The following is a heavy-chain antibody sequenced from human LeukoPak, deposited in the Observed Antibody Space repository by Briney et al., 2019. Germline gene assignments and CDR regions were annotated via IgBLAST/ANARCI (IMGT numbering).Heavy chain of an antibody. Sequence: PSETLSLTCAVYGGSFSGYYWSWIRQPAGKGLEWIGRIYTSGSTSYNPSLKSRVTISVDTSKNQFSLKLSSVTAADTAVYYCARANYYGSGSYQYYYYYVDVWGKGTTVTVSS. D-gene: IGHD3-10*01. CDR1: GGSFSGYY. V-gene: IGHV4-59*10. CDR2: IYTSGST. J-gene: IGHJ6*03. CDR3: ARANYYGSGSYQYYYYYVDV.